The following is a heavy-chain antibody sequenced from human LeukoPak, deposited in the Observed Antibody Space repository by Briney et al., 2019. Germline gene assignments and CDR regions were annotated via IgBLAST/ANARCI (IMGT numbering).Heavy chain of an antibody. D-gene: IGHD3-9*01. J-gene: IGHJ4*02. CDR1: GGSISSGDYY. V-gene: IGHV4-30-4*08. Sequence: SETLSLTCTVSGGSISSGDYYWSWIRQPPGKGLKWIGYIYYSGSTYYNPSLKSRVTISVDTSKNQFSLKLSSVTAADTAVYYCARGCDHILTGYDNDYWGQGTLVTVSS. CDR2: IYYSGST. CDR3: ARGCDHILTGYDNDY.